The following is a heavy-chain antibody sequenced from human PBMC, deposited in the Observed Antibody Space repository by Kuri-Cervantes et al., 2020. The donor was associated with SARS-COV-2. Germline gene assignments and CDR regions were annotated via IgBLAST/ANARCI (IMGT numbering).Heavy chain of an antibody. V-gene: IGHV1-2*02. D-gene: IGHD3-22*01. CDR2: INPNSGGT. CDR1: GYTFTGYY. J-gene: IGHJ4*02. CDR3: ARFEKYYDSSGPPDY. Sequence: ASVKVSCKASGYTFTGYYMHWVRQAPGQGLEWMGWINPNSGGTNYAQKFQGRVTMTTDTSTSTAYMELRSLRSDDTAVYYCARFEKYYDSSGPPDYWGQGTLVTVSS.